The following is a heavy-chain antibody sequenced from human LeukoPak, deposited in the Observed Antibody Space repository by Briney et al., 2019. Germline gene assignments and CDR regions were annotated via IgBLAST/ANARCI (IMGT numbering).Heavy chain of an antibody. Sequence: ASVKVSCKASGYSFSTHWMHWVRQAPGQGLEWMGLINPGGDNTNYAQNFQGRVTMTRDTSTSTVYMELSSLRSEDTAIYYCARIRDGYNDAYDIWGQGTVVTVPS. J-gene: IGHJ3*02. V-gene: IGHV1-46*01. CDR1: GYSFSTHW. CDR2: INPGGDNT. CDR3: ARIRDGYNDAYDI. D-gene: IGHD5-24*01.